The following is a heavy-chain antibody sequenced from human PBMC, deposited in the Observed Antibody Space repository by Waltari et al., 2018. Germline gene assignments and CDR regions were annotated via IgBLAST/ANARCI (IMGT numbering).Heavy chain of an antibody. CDR3: AKGETTGWYRCFDY. Sequence: EVQLVDSGGDLTQPGGSLRLSCVASGFTFTSYAMSWVRQVPGKGLEWVVSITASGYITYYADSVKGRFSISRDNSKNTVYLQMDSLRAEDTAVYHCAKGETTGWYRCFDYWGQGTQVTVSS. J-gene: IGHJ4*02. CDR1: GFTFTSYA. CDR2: ITASGYIT. D-gene: IGHD6-19*01. V-gene: IGHV3-23*04.